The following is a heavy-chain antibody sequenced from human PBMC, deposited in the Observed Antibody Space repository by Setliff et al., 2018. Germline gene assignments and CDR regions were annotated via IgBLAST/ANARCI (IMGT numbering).Heavy chain of an antibody. CDR3: ARVTLSYCSGGSCYGWFDP. CDR2: INPNSGGT. J-gene: IGHJ5*02. CDR1: GYTFTDYY. D-gene: IGHD2-15*01. V-gene: IGHV1-2*02. Sequence: ASVKVSCKASGYTFTDYYMHWVRQAPGQGLEWMGWINPNSGGTNYAQKLQGRVTMTTDTSTSTAYMELRSLRSDDTAVYYCARVTLSYCSGGSCYGWFDPWGQGTQVTVSS.